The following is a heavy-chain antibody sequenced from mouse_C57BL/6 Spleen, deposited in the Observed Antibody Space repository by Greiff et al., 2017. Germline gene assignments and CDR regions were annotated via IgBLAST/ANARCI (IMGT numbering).Heavy chain of an antibody. V-gene: IGHV1-81*01. D-gene: IGHD1-1*01. CDR3: ARGGTVVATDAMDY. J-gene: IGHJ4*01. Sequence: VQLQQSGAELARPGASVKLSCKASGYTFPSYGISWVKQRPGQGLEWIGEIYLRSGNTYYNEKFKRKATLIADNPSSTPYMGLRSLTSEDTAVYFCARGGTVVATDAMDYWGQGTSVTVSS. CDR2: IYLRSGNT. CDR1: GYTFPSYG.